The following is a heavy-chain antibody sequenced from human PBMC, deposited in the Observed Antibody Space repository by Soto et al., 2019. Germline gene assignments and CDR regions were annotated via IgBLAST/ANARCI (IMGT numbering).Heavy chain of an antibody. CDR1: GFTFSSYG. D-gene: IGHD6-13*01. J-gene: IGHJ4*02. Sequence: QVQLVESGGGVVQPGRSLRLSCAASGFTFSSYGMHWVRQAPGKGLEWVAVISYDGSNKYYADSVKGRFTISRDNSKNTLYLQMNSLRAEDTAVYYCAIRAAAGTPPDYWGQGTLVTVSS. CDR2: ISYDGSNK. CDR3: AIRAAAGTPPDY. V-gene: IGHV3-30*03.